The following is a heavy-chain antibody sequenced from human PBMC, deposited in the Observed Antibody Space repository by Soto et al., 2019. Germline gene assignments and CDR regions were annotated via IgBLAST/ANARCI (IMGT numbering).Heavy chain of an antibody. CDR2: IKSKTDGGTT. V-gene: IGHV3-15*01. J-gene: IGHJ6*03. CDR3: TTDATPVVVAALTGYYYMDV. Sequence: GGSLRLSCAGSGFTFSNAWMSWVRQAPGKGLEWVGRIKSKTDGGTTDYAAPVKGRFTISRDDSKNTLYLQMNSLKTEDTAVYYCTTDATPVVVAALTGYYYMDVWGKGTTVTVS. D-gene: IGHD2-15*01. CDR1: GFTFSNAW.